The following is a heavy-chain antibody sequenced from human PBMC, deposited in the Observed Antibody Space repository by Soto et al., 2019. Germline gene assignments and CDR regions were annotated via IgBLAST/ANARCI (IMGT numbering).Heavy chain of an antibody. V-gene: IGHV3-30*18. CDR1: GLTFSVYG. J-gene: IGHJ4*02. D-gene: IGHD3-16*01. Sequence: QVQLVESGGGVIQPGRSLTVSCAASGLTFSVYGMHWVRQAPGKGLEWVTGIASDGSRKFYTGSVKGRFTISRDNSKSTLSVQMNSLRFEDTAVYYCAQGRPSREGLEFDYWGQVTLVTVSS. CDR3: AQGRPSREGLEFDY. CDR2: IASDGSRK.